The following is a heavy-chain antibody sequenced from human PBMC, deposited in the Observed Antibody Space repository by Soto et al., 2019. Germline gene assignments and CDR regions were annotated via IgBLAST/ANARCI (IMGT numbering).Heavy chain of an antibody. V-gene: IGHV1-2*06. CDR1: GYTFTAYY. CDR3: ATLKQAPGGIDS. CDR2: INPKSGDT. Sequence: QVQLVQSGAEVKKPGASVKVSCKASGYTFTAYYLYWVRQAPGQGLEWVGRINPKSGDTNYAQKFQGRVTMTRDTSITTAYMELSSLRSDDTAFYYCATLKQAPGGIDSWGQGTLVSVSS. J-gene: IGHJ4*02. D-gene: IGHD2-8*02.